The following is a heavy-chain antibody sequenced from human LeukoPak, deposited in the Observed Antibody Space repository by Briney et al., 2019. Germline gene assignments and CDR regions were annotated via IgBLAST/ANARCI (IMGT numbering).Heavy chain of an antibody. J-gene: IGHJ4*02. CDR3: ARAYSGNFDY. V-gene: IGHV4-59*01. CDR1: GGSISSYY. Sequence: PSETLSLTCPVSGGSISSYYWSWIRQPPGKGLEWIGYIYYTGSTNYNPSLKSRVTISLDTSKNQFSLKLSSVTAADTAVYYCARAYSGNFDYWGQGTLVTVSS. CDR2: IYYTGST. D-gene: IGHD1-26*01.